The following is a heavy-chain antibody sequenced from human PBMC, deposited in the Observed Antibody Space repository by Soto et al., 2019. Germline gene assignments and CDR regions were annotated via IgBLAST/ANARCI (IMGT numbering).Heavy chain of an antibody. CDR3: VHRTYNWNYGSSWLDP. J-gene: IGHJ5*02. CDR1: GFSLTTTGVG. CDR2: IFWNDDK. Sequence: SGPTLVKPTQTLTLTCTFSGFSLTTTGVGVGWVRQPPGKALEWLALIFWNDDKRYSPSLKSRLTITKDTSKNQVVLTMTNMDSVDTATYYCVHRTYNWNYGSSWLDPWGQGTLVTVSS. V-gene: IGHV2-5*01. D-gene: IGHD1-7*01.